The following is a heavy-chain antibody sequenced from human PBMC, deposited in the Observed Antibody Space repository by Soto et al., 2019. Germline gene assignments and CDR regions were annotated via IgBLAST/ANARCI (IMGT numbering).Heavy chain of an antibody. CDR2: IYPGDSDT. CDR3: ARTVARDYSGYDHPFDY. J-gene: IGHJ4*02. D-gene: IGHD5-12*01. V-gene: IGHV5-51*01. CDR1: GYSFTSYW. Sequence: PGESLKISCEGFGYSFTSYWIGWVRQMPGKGLEWMGIIYPGDSDTKSNPAFQGQVTISADKSISTAYLQWSSLKASDTAIYYCARTVARDYSGYDHPFDYWGQGTLVTVSS.